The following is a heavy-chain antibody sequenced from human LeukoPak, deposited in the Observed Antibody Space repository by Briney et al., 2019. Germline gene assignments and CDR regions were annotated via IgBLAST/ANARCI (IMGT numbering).Heavy chain of an antibody. Sequence: ASVKVSCKASGYTFTSYGISWVRQAPGQGLEWMGWISAYNGNTNYAQKLQGRVTMTTDTSTSTAYMELRSLRSDDTAVCYCARDQIMDQLLYGDYYYGMDVWGQGTTVTVSS. D-gene: IGHD2-2*02. J-gene: IGHJ6*02. CDR2: ISAYNGNT. V-gene: IGHV1-18*01. CDR3: ARDQIMDQLLYGDYYYGMDV. CDR1: GYTFTSYG.